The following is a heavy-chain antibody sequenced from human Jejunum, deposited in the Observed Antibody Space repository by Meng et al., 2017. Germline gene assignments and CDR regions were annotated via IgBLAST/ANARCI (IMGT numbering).Heavy chain of an antibody. Sequence: QVKLVQSGAEGKKPGASVKVSCKTSGDTFIGYYMHWVRQAPGQGLEWMGRINPDNGVTNSAQRFQGRVTMTRDTSITTAYMELNRLTSGDTAFYYCARGGRDDYNVPHYWGQGTLVTVSS. D-gene: IGHD5-24*01. CDR1: GDTFIGYY. V-gene: IGHV1-2*06. J-gene: IGHJ4*02. CDR2: INPDNGVT. CDR3: ARGGRDDYNVPHY.